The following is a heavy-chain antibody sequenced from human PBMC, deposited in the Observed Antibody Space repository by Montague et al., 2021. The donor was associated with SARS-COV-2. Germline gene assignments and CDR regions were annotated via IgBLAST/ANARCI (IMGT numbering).Heavy chain of an antibody. J-gene: IGHJ4*02. V-gene: IGHV4-38-2*02. D-gene: IGHD3-22*01. CDR3: ARATLGITMIVVVMTAIDYYFDY. Sequence: SETLSLTCTVSGYSISSGYYWGWIQQPPGKGLEWIGSIYHSGSTYYNPSLKSRVTISVDTSKNQFSLKLSSVTAADTAVYYCARATLGITMIVVVMTAIDYYFDYWGQGNLVTVSS. CDR2: IYHSGST. CDR1: GYSISSGYY.